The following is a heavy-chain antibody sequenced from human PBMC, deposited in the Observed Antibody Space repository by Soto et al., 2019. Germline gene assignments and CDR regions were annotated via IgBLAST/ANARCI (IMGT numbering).Heavy chain of an antibody. CDR2: IKQDGSEK. J-gene: IGHJ6*02. Sequence: GGSLRLSCAASGFTFSSYWMSWVRQAPGKGLEWVANIKQDGSEKYYVDSVKGRFTISRDNAKNSLYLQMNSLRAEDTAVYYCARDIAAAGTFPYGMDVWGQGTTVTVSS. D-gene: IGHD6-13*01. CDR3: ARDIAAAGTFPYGMDV. CDR1: GFTFSSYW. V-gene: IGHV3-7*05.